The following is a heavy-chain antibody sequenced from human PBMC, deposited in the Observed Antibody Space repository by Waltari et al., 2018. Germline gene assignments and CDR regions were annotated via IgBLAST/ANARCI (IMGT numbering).Heavy chain of an antibody. J-gene: IGHJ4*02. D-gene: IGHD3-10*01. CDR3: ARDGHSYFYGSWSDY. V-gene: IGHV3-30*01. CDR2: ISFDGNNI. Sequence: QVQLVESGGGVVQPGKSLTLSCEVSGISVSSYAMHWVRQAPSKGLEGVAFISFDGNNIYFADSVKGRFTINRDNSKNTLSVQMNSLTPEDTAIYYCARDGHSYFYGSWSDYWGQGTLVTVSS. CDR1: GISVSSYA.